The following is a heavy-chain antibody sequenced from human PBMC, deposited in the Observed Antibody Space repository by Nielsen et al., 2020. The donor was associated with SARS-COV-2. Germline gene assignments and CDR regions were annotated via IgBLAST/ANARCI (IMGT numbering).Heavy chain of an antibody. V-gene: IGHV3-66*02. CDR3: ARSGSGSYLSWFDP. CDR2: IYSGGST. Sequence: GGSLRLSCAASGFTVSSNYMSWVRQAPGKGLEWVSVIYSGGSTYYADSVKGRFTISRDNSKNTLYLQMNSLRAEDTAVYYCARSGSGSYLSWFDPWGQGTLVTVSS. J-gene: IGHJ5*02. D-gene: IGHD3-10*01. CDR1: GFTVSSNY.